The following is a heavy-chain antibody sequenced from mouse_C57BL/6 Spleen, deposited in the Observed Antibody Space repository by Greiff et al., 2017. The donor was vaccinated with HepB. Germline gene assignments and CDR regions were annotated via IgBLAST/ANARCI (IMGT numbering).Heavy chain of an antibody. CDR2: INPNNGGT. V-gene: IGHV1-26*01. Sequence: EVKLQQSGPELVKPGASVKISCKASGYTFTDYYMNWVKQSHGKSLEWIGDINPNNGGTSYNQKFKGKATLTVDKSSSTACMELRSLTSEDSAVYYCVDSSGFAYWGQGTLVTVSA. D-gene: IGHD3-2*02. J-gene: IGHJ3*01. CDR1: GYTFTDYY. CDR3: VDSSGFAY.